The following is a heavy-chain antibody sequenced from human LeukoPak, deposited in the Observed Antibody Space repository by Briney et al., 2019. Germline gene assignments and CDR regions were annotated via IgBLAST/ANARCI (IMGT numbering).Heavy chain of an antibody. CDR2: ISAYNGNT. D-gene: IGHD4-17*01. Sequence: ASVKVSCKASGYTFTSYGISWVRQAPGQGLEWMGWISAYNGNTNYAQKLQGRVTMTTDTSTSTAYMELRSLRSDDTAVYYCARGTSDYGHPDYFDYWGQGPLVTVSS. J-gene: IGHJ4*02. V-gene: IGHV1-18*01. CDR3: ARGTSDYGHPDYFDY. CDR1: GYTFTSYG.